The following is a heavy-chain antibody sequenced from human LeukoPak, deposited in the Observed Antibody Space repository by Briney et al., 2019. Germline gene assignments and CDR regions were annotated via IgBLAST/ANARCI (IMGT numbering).Heavy chain of an antibody. D-gene: IGHD6-13*01. CDR3: ARGGIAAAGTGFWFDP. V-gene: IGHV1-69*04. CDR1: GGTFSSYA. Sequence: ASVKVSCKASGGTFSSYAISWVRQAPGQGLGWMGRIIPILGIANYAQKFQGRVTITADKSTSTAYMELSSLRSEDTAVYYCARGGIAAAGTGFWFDPWGQGTLVTVSS. CDR2: IIPILGIA. J-gene: IGHJ5*02.